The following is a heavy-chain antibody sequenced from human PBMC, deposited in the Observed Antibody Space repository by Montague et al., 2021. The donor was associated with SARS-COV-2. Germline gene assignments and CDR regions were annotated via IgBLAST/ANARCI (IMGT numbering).Heavy chain of an antibody. V-gene: IGHV4-59*08. D-gene: IGHD3-9*01. CDR2: VLYNKGT. J-gene: IGHJ4*02. CDR1: GVSVTDYY. Sequence: SETLSLTCTVSGVSVTDYYCSWIRQPPGKGLEWVGYVLYNKGTNFNPSLKSQVAISVYTSKTQFSLRLTSVTATDTAFYYFVRHPHYDGLNGPPDFWDQGTLVTVSS. CDR3: VRHPHYDGLNGPPDF.